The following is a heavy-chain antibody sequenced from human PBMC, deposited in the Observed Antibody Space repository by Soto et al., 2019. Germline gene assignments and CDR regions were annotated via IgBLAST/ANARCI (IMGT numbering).Heavy chain of an antibody. J-gene: IGHJ6*02. V-gene: IGHV3-30*04. CDR2: ISYDGRNK. CDR3: VRDTAYCSGGTCYSSHDMDV. CDR1: GFTFSSYA. Sequence: LRLSCAASGFTFSSYAMHWVRQAPGKGLEWVAVISYDGRNKYYADSVKGRFTISRDNSKNTLYLEMNSLRVEDTAVYHCVRDTAYCSGGTCYSSHDMDVWGQGTTVTVSS. D-gene: IGHD2-15*01.